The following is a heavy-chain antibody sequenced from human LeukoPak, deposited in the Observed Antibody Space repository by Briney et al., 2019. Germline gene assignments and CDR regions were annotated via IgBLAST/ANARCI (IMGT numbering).Heavy chain of an antibody. CDR2: ISSSGSNI. Sequence: GGSLRLSCAASGFTFSDYYMSWISQAPGRGLEWVSYISSSGSNIYYAESVKGRLTISRDNAKNSMYLQMNRLRAEDTAVYYCARDLYYYDSSGLYPPGYWGQGTLVTVSS. V-gene: IGHV3-11*04. CDR3: ARDLYYYDSSGLYPPGY. J-gene: IGHJ4*02. D-gene: IGHD3-22*01. CDR1: GFTFSDYY.